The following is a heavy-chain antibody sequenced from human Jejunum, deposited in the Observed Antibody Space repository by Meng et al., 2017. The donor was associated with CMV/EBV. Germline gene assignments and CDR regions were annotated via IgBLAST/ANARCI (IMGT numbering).Heavy chain of an antibody. Sequence: GITFSSDAMTWVRQAPGKGLEWVAVIYSDGGTTDYADSVKGRFTISRDNSKNTLYLQMNSLRAEDTGVYYCAREEGYTRPHYFDYWGQGTLVTVSS. J-gene: IGHJ4*02. D-gene: IGHD6-13*01. CDR1: GITFSSDA. CDR3: AREEGYTRPHYFDY. V-gene: IGHV3-23*03. CDR2: IYSDGGTT.